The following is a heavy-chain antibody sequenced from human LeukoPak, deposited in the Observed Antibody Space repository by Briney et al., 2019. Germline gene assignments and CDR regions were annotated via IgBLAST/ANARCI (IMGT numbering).Heavy chain of an antibody. V-gene: IGHV4-34*01. D-gene: IGHD4-17*01. Sequence: NPSETLSLTCAVYGGSFSGYYWSWIRQPPGKGLEWIGEINHSGSTNYNPSLKSRVTISVDTSKNQFSLKLSSVTAADTAVYYCASVDYGDYPQYYYMDVWGKGTTVTVSS. CDR1: GGSFSGYY. CDR3: ASVDYGDYPQYYYMDV. CDR2: INHSGST. J-gene: IGHJ6*03.